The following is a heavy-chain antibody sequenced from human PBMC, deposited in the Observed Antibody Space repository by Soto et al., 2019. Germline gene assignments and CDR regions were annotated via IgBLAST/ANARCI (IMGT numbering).Heavy chain of an antibody. CDR3: ASPRIAAAGNYYYYGMDV. V-gene: IGHV1-3*01. CDR2: INAGNGNT. CDR1: GYTFTSYA. Sequence: ASVKVSCKASGYTFTSYAMHWVRQAPGQRLEWMGWINAGNGNTKYSQKFQGRVTITRDTSASTAYMELSSLRSEDTAVYYCASPRIAAAGNYYYYGMDVWGQGTKVTVSS. D-gene: IGHD6-13*01. J-gene: IGHJ6*02.